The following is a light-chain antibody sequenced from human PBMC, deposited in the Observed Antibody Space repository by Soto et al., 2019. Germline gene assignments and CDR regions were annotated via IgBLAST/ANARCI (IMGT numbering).Light chain of an antibody. CDR1: QSVGTT. CDR2: GAS. J-gene: IGKJ5*01. CDR3: QQHNQWPIT. Sequence: EIVMTQSPATLSLSPGEGATLSCRASQSVGTTLAWYQQKPGQAPRLLIFGASTRVTGVPARFSGSGSGTEFTLTINSLQSEDSAVYYCQQHNQWPITFGQGTRLEIK. V-gene: IGKV3-15*01.